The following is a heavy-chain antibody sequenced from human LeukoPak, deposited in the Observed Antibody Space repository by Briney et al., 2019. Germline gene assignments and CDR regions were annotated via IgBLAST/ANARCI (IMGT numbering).Heavy chain of an antibody. CDR2: ISESGGRI. Sequence: PGGSLRLPCAASGFTFSDYYMGWLRQAPGKGREWLSSISESGGRIFYRDSVKGRFTSSRDNAKNTLYLQMNSLRAEDTAVYYCARDLRGEMATIKLFGGLFDYWGQGTLVTVSS. CDR1: GFTFSDYY. J-gene: IGHJ4*02. CDR3: ARDLRGEMATIKLFGGLFDY. D-gene: IGHD5-24*01. V-gene: IGHV3-11*04.